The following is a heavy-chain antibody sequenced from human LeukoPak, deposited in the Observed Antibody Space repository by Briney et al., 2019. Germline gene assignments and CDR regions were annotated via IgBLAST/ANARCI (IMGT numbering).Heavy chain of an antibody. CDR3: ARKMKTGDRVGTFDI. CDR1: GFTFSSYA. D-gene: IGHD1-1*01. Sequence: GGSLRLSCAASGFTFSSYAMSWVRQAPMKGLEWVSSICTDGSYIYYADSVQGRFTISRDNAKNSLYLQMNSLTAEDTAVYYCARKMKTGDRVGTFDIWGQGTMVTVSS. J-gene: IGHJ3*02. V-gene: IGHV3-21*01. CDR2: ICTDGSYI.